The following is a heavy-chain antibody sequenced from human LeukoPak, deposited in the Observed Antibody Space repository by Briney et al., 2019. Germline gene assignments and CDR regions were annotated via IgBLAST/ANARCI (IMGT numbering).Heavy chain of an antibody. V-gene: IGHV3-7*01. CDR2: IKQDGSNK. J-gene: IGHJ4*02. Sequence: PGGSLRLSCAASGFTFSSYWMSWVRQAPGKGLEWVANIKQDGSNKYYADSVKGRFTISRDNSKNTLYLQMNSLRAEDTAVYYCARDRTWYYFDYWGQGTLVTVSS. CDR1: GFTFSSYW. D-gene: IGHD2-2*01. CDR3: ARDRTWYYFDY.